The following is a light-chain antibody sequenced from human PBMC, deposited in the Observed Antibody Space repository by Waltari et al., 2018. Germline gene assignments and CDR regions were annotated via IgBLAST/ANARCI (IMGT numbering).Light chain of an antibody. CDR1: QSIGTT. Sequence: EIFLTQSPATLSVSAGERAALSCRASQSIGTTLSWYQHRTGQAPRLLIYDASKRAVGIPTRFSGSGSEKDFTLTIDTLETEDFAVYYCQQRKSWLRTFGQGTKMEI. V-gene: IGKV3-11*01. CDR2: DAS. CDR3: QQRKSWLRT. J-gene: IGKJ1*01.